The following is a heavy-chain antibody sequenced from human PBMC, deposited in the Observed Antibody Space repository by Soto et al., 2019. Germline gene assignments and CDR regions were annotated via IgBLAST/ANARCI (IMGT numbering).Heavy chain of an antibody. D-gene: IGHD3-16*01. V-gene: IGHV3-30-3*01. CDR2: ISYDGSNK. CDR3: AKQTGVRLDY. Sequence: QVQLVESGGGVVQPGRSLRLSCAASGFTFSSYAMHWVRQAPGKGLEWVAVISYDGSNKYYADSVKGRFTISRDNSKNTLYRQMNSLRAEDTAVYYCAKQTGVRLDYWGQGTLVTVSS. J-gene: IGHJ4*02. CDR1: GFTFSSYA.